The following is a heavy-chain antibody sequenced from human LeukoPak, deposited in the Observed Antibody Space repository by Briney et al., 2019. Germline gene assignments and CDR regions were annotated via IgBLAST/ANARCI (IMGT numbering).Heavy chain of an antibody. CDR1: GGSFSGYY. Sequence: PSETLSLTCAVYGGSFSGYYWSWIRQPPGKGLDWMGEVNHSGSTNYNPSLKSRVTISVDTSKNQFSLKLSSVTAADTAVYYCARARRITMIVVAPRANWFDPWGQGTLVTVSP. CDR2: VNHSGST. CDR3: ARARRITMIVVAPRANWFDP. J-gene: IGHJ5*02. D-gene: IGHD3-22*01. V-gene: IGHV4-34*01.